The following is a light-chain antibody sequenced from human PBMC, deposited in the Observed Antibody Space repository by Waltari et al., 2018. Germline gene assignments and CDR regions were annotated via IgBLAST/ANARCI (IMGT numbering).Light chain of an antibody. CDR2: RNN. V-gene: IGLV1-47*01. CDR1: SSNIGRHY. Sequence: QSVLTQPPSASGTPGQRVTISCSGTSSNIGRHYVYWYQPFPGTAPKLLVYRNNERPSGVPDRISGSKSGTSASLAISGLRSEDEADYYCATWDGSLTAWVFGGGTKLTVL. CDR3: ATWDGSLTAWV. J-gene: IGLJ3*02.